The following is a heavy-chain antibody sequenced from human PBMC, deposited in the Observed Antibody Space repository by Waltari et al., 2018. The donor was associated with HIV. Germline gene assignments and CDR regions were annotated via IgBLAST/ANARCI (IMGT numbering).Heavy chain of an antibody. V-gene: IGHV3-7*01. Sequence: EVQLVESGGGLVQPGGSLRISCEASGFTFSTFWMSWVRQAPGKGLEWVANIKQDGSEKYYVDSVKGRFTISRDNAKNSLYLQMNSLRAEDTAVYYCAGRSPARRLNWFGPWGQGTLVTVSS. CDR3: AGRSPARRLNWFGP. CDR2: IKQDGSEK. D-gene: IGHD3-16*01. J-gene: IGHJ5*02. CDR1: GFTFSTFW.